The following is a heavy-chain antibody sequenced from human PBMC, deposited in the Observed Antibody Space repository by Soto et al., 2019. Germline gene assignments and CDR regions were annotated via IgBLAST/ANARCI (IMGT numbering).Heavy chain of an antibody. V-gene: IGHV4-34*01. CDR3: ARGRTRPLDY. Sequence: TSETLSLTCAVYGGSFSGYYWSWIRQPPGKGLEWIGEINHSGSTNYNPSLKSRVTISVDTSKNQFSLKLSSVTAADTAVYYCARGRTRPLDYWGQGTLVTVSS. CDR1: GGSFSGYY. CDR2: INHSGST. J-gene: IGHJ4*02.